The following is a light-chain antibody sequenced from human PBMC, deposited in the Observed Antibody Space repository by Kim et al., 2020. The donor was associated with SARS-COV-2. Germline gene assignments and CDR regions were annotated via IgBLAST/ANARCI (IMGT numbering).Light chain of an antibody. CDR2: GAS. Sequence: GTLSLSPGDRATLSCRASENLSASYLAWYQQKPGQAPPPVIYGASIRAAGIPDRFSGSGSGADFTLTITRVEPEDFAVYYCQSYETFGQGTKLEI. CDR3: QSYET. V-gene: IGKV3-20*01. CDR1: ENLSASY. J-gene: IGKJ2*01.